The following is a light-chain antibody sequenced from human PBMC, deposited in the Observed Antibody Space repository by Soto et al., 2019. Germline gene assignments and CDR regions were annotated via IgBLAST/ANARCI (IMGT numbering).Light chain of an antibody. Sequence: LSPGERATLSCRASQSINSSYLAWYQQKPGQAPRLLIYGASARVPGIPARFSGSGSGTEFTLTISSLQSEDFAVYYCQQYNNWPRTFGQGTKVDIK. J-gene: IGKJ1*01. CDR1: QSINSSY. CDR2: GAS. CDR3: QQYNNWPRT. V-gene: IGKV3-15*01.